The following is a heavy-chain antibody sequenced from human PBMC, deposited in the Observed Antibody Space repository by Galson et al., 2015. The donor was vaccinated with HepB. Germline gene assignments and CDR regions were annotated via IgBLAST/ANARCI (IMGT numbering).Heavy chain of an antibody. Sequence: SVKVSCKASGGTFSSYAISRVRQAPGQGLEWMGGIIPIFGTANYAQKFQGRVTITADESTSTAYMELSSLRSEDTAVYYCAAGKKGSGYPVEYYYYYGVDAWGQGTTVTVSS. V-gene: IGHV1-69*13. D-gene: IGHD3-3*01. CDR2: IIPIFGTA. CDR3: AAGKKGSGYPVEYYYYYGVDA. J-gene: IGHJ6*02. CDR1: GGTFSSYA.